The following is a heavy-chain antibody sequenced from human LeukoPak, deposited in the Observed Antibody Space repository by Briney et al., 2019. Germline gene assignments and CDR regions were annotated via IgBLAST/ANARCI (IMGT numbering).Heavy chain of an antibody. CDR1: GYTFTSYD. Sequence: ASVKVSCKTSGYTFTSYDINWVRQATGQGLEWMGWMNPNSGNTGYAQKFQGRVTMTRNTSISTAYMELSSLRSEDTAVYYCARGRIQLWDDFGYWGQGTLVTVSS. D-gene: IGHD5-18*01. CDR2: MNPNSGNT. V-gene: IGHV1-8*01. CDR3: ARGRIQLWDDFGY. J-gene: IGHJ4*02.